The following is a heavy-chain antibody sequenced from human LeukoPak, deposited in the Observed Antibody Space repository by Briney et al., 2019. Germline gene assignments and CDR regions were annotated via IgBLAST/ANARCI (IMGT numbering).Heavy chain of an antibody. J-gene: IGHJ4*02. Sequence: SETLSLTCTVSGGSISSYYWSWIRQPPGKGLEWIGYIYYSGSTNYNPSPKSRVTISVDTSKNQFSLKLSSVTAADTAVYYCARVPDCSSTSCYPYFDYWGQGTLVTVSS. V-gene: IGHV4-59*01. CDR2: IYYSGST. CDR3: ARVPDCSSTSCYPYFDY. D-gene: IGHD2-2*01. CDR1: GGSISSYY.